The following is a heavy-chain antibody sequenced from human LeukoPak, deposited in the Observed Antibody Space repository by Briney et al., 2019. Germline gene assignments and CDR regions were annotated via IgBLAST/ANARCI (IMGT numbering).Heavy chain of an antibody. D-gene: IGHD6-13*01. CDR3: ARVHSSSWYYHGRLDNWFDP. CDR1: GGSFSGYY. J-gene: IGHJ5*02. Sequence: PSETLSLTCAVYGGSFSGYYWSWIRQPPGKGLEWIGEINHSGSTNYNPSLKSRVTISVDTSKNQFSLKLSSVTAADTAVYYCARVHSSSWYYHGRLDNWFDPWGQGTLVTVSS. V-gene: IGHV4-34*01. CDR2: INHSGST.